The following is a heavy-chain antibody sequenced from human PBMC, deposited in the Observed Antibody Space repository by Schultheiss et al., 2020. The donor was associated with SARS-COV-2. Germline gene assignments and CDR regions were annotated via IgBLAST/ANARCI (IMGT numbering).Heavy chain of an antibody. J-gene: IGHJ3*02. CDR2: IYSGGST. CDR3: ARGAGYSSSSLDAFDI. D-gene: IGHD6-13*01. V-gene: IGHV3-66*02. Sequence: GGSLRLSCAASGFTFSSYEMNWVRQAPGKGLEWVSVIYSGGSTYYADSVKGRFTISRDNSKNTLYLQMNSLRAEDTAVYYCARGAGYSSSSLDAFDIWGQGTMVTVSS. CDR1: GFTFSSYE.